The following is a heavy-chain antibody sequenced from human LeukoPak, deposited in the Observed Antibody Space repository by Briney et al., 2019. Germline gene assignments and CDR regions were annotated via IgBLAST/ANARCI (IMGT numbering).Heavy chain of an antibody. V-gene: IGHV3-30*04. J-gene: IGHJ4*02. CDR3: ARDSWGFDF. D-gene: IGHD7-27*01. Sequence: PGGSLRLSCAASGFTFSNFAMHWVRQAPGKGLEWVAMMSYDGSNKYTDSVKGRFTISRDNPKNMVDLYMSNLKIEDTAVYYCARDSWGFDFWGQGTLVTVSS. CDR2: MSYDGSNK. CDR1: GFTFSNFA.